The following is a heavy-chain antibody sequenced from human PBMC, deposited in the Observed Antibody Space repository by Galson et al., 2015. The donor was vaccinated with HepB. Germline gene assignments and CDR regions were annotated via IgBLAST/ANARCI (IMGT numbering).Heavy chain of an antibody. CDR1: GFTFSDYY. V-gene: IGHV3-11*05. J-gene: IGHJ3*02. CDR3: AREYTLGYCSGGSCYYAFDI. CDR2: ISSSSSYT. D-gene: IGHD2-15*01. Sequence: SLRLSCAASGFTFSDYYMSWIRQAPGKGLEWVSYISSSSSYTNYADSVKGRFTISRDNATNSLYLQMNSLRAEDTAVYYCAREYTLGYCSGGSCYYAFDIWGQGTMVTVSS.